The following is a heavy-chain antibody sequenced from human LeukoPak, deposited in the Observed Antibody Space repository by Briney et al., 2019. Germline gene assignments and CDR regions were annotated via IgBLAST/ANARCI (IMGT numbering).Heavy chain of an antibody. CDR2: VSSSSSTT. Sequence: GGSLRLSCAASGFIFSSYSMKWVRQGPGKGLEWVSYVSSSSSTTYYADSVKGRFTISRDNAKNSLYLQMNSLRAEDTAVYYCARESKQDFDYWGQGTLVTVSS. CDR1: GFIFSSYS. J-gene: IGHJ4*02. D-gene: IGHD4-11*01. V-gene: IGHV3-48*01. CDR3: ARESKQDFDY.